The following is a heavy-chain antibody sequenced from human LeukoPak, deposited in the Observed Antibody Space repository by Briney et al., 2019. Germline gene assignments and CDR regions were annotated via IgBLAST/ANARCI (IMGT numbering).Heavy chain of an antibody. CDR3: ARGVGDFWSGYYTSYYGMDV. CDR2: INAGNGNT. D-gene: IGHD3-3*01. CDR1: GYTFTSYA. J-gene: IGHJ6*02. V-gene: IGHV1-3*01. Sequence: ASVKVSCKASGYTFTSYAMHWVRQAPGRRLEWMGWINAGNGNTKYSQRFQGRVTITRDTSASTAYMELSSLRSEDTAVYYCARGVGDFWSGYYTSYYGMDVWGLGTTVTVSS.